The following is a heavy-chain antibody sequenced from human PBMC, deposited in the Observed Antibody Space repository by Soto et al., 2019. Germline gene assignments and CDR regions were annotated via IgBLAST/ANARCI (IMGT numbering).Heavy chain of an antibody. Sequence: QVQLVESGGGVVQPGRSLRLSCAASGFTFSNYGIHWVRQAPGKGLEWVAVISYDGSNKYYADSVKGRFIISRDNSKNTLYLQMNSLRPEDTAVYYCAKGDWFDPWGQGTLVTVSS. CDR3: AKGDWFDP. CDR1: GFTFSNYG. V-gene: IGHV3-30*18. D-gene: IGHD1-26*01. CDR2: ISYDGSNK. J-gene: IGHJ5*02.